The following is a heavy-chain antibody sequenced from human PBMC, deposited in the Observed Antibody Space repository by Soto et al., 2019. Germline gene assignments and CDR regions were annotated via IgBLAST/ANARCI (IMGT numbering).Heavy chain of an antibody. J-gene: IGHJ5*02. Sequence: SETLSLTCTVSGGSISSYYWSWIRQPPGRGLEWIGYIYYSGSTNYNPSLKSRVTISVDTSKNQFPLTLSSVTAADTAVYYCARGSTTEKVDPWGQGILVTVSS. CDR1: GGSISSYY. CDR3: ARGSTTEKVDP. CDR2: IYYSGST. V-gene: IGHV4-59*08.